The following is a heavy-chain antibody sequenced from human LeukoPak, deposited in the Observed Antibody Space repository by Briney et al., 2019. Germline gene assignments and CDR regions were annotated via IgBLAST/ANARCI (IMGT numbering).Heavy chain of an antibody. CDR3: ARQGSSCAHQDY. D-gene: IGHD2-15*01. J-gene: IGHJ4*02. V-gene: IGHV5-51*01. CDR1: GYTFSNYW. Sequence: GEYVRISCKGSGYTFSNYWIAWVRPRPGKGLEWMGIIYPGDSDTRYSPSFQGQVTSAADKSFSTAYLQWSTLKASDPAIYYCARQGSSCAHQDYWGQGTLVTVSS. CDR2: IYPGDSDT.